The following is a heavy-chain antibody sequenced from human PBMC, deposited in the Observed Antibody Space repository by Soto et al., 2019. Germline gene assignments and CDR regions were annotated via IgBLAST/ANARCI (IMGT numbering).Heavy chain of an antibody. J-gene: IGHJ6*02. Sequence: GGSLRLSCAASGFTFSDHYMSWIRQAPGKGLEWISYINPTGSYTHYADSVRGRFIISRDNADNSLYLQMNSLRAEDTALYYCARGHNSMDVWGQGATVTVSS. V-gene: IGHV3-11*06. CDR3: ARGHNSMDV. CDR2: INPTGSYT. CDR1: GFTFSDHY.